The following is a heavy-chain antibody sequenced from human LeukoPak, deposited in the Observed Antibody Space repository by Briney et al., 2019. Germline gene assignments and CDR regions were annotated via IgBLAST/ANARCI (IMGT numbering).Heavy chain of an antibody. J-gene: IGHJ4*02. V-gene: IGHV4-34*01. CDR3: ARGLNYYDNSDHYYLDY. CDR1: GGSFSGYY. D-gene: IGHD3-22*01. Sequence: SETLSLTCAVYGGSFSGYYWIWLRQPPGKGLEWIGEINHSASTNYNPSLKSRVTISVDTSRNQFSLKLSSVTAADTAVYYCARGLNYYDNSDHYYLDYWGQGTLVTVSS. CDR2: INHSAST.